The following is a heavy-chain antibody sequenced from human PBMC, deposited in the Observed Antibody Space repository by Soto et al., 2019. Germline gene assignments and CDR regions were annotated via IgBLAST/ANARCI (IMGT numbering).Heavy chain of an antibody. CDR3: ARALVMADGFDY. CDR1: GGTFSSYA. D-gene: IGHD3-3*02. Sequence: GASVKVSCKASGGTFSSYAISWVRQAPGQGLEWMGGIIPIFGTANYAQKFQGRVTITADESTSTAYMELSSLRSEDTAVYYCARALVMADGFDYWGQGTLVTVSS. CDR2: IIPIFGTA. V-gene: IGHV1-69*13. J-gene: IGHJ4*02.